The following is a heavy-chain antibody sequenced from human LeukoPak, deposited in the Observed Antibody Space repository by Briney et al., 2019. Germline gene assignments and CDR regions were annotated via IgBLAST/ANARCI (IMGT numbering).Heavy chain of an antibody. V-gene: IGHV4-59*11. J-gene: IGHJ5*02. Sequence: PSETLSLTCTVSGGSISSHYWSWIRQPPGKGLEWIGYIYYSGSTKYNPSLKSRVTISVDTSKNQFSLKLSSVTAADTAVYYCARGGTTVTPGLLWFDPWGQGTLVTVSS. CDR1: GGSISSHY. CDR3: ARGGTTVTPGLLWFDP. D-gene: IGHD4-17*01. CDR2: IYYSGST.